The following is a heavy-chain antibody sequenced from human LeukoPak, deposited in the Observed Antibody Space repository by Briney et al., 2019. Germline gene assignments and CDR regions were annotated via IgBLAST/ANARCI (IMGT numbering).Heavy chain of an antibody. Sequence: GGSLRLSCVASGFTFSNHAMTWVRQAPGKGLEWVSAISANGVDTFYAPSVKGRFTISRDNSKNTLYLQVNSLRAEDTAIYYCAKDVWWSVSWGQGTLVTVSS. CDR3: AKDVWWSVS. CDR2: ISANGVDT. CDR1: GFTFSNHA. V-gene: IGHV3-23*01. D-gene: IGHD2-8*02. J-gene: IGHJ5*02.